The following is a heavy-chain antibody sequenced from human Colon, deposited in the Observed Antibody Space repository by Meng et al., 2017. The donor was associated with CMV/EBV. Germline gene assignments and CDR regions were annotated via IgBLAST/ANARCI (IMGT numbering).Heavy chain of an antibody. CDR3: TRVGIWGWSFDY. Sequence: GESLKISCAASGFTFTSYWMSWVRQAPGKGLEWVGFIRSKAYGGTTEYAASVKGRFTISRDDSKSIAYLQMNSLKTEDTAVYYCTRVGIWGWSFDYWGQGTLDTVSS. CDR1: GFTFTSYW. D-gene: IGHD2-15*01. V-gene: IGHV3-49*04. CDR2: IRSKAYGGTT. J-gene: IGHJ4*02.